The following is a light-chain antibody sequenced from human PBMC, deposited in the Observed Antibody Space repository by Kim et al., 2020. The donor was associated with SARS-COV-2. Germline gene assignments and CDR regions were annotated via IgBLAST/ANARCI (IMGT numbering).Light chain of an antibody. CDR1: TGAVTSGHS. J-gene: IGLJ3*02. V-gene: IGLV7-46*01. CDR2: NTN. CDR3: FLLYGESRV. Sequence: QAVVTQEPSLTVSPGGTVTLTCGSTTGAVTSGHSPYWFQQKPGQAPRTLIYNTNKKHSWTPARFSASLLGGKAALTLSGAQPEDEAEYYCFLLYGESRVFGGGTQLTVL.